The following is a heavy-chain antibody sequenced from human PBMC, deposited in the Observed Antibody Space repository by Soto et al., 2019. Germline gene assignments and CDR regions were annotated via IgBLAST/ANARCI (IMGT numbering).Heavy chain of an antibody. V-gene: IGHV4-39*01. D-gene: IGHD2-15*01. CDR1: GDSISSSNFY. CDR3: ARRECSGGPCYFDP. J-gene: IGHJ4*02. CDR2: IHYTGTT. Sequence: QLQLQESGPGLVKPSETLSLTCTVSGDSISSSNFYWGWIRQPPGKGPEWIGSIHYTGTTYYNPSLKSRVIISVDTSKIQCSLKLTSVTAADTAVYYCARRECSGGPCYFDPWGQGSLVTVSS.